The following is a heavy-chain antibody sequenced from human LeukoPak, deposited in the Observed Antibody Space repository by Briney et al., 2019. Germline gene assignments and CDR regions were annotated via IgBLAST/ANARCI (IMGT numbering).Heavy chain of an antibody. CDR2: ISGRGVST. J-gene: IGHJ4*02. CDR3: AITVAVAGTGDY. CDR1: GFIFSNYV. D-gene: IGHD6-19*01. V-gene: IGHV3-23*01. Sequence: GGSLRLSCAGSGFIFSNYVMNWVRQAPGKGLEWVSSISGRGVSTNYADFVKGRFTISRDNSKSTLYLQMNSLRAEDTAVYYCAITVAVAGTGDYWGQGTLVTVSS.